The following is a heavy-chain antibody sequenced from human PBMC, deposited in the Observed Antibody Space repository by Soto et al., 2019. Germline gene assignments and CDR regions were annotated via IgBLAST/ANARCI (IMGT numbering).Heavy chain of an antibody. CDR1: GFTFSGSW. Sequence: EVQLVESGGGLVQPGGSLRLSCAASGFTFSGSWMHWVRQAPGKGLVWVSRINGDGSGTSYADFVKGRFTISRDDAKNTLFLQMNGLRAEDTAVYYCGSGIFGSGPANDYGGQGTLVTVSS. CDR3: GSGIFGSGPANDY. J-gene: IGHJ4*02. V-gene: IGHV3-74*01. D-gene: IGHD3-10*01. CDR2: INGDGSGT.